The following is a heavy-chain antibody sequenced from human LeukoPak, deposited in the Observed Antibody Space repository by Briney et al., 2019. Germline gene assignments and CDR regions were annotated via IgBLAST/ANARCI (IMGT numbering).Heavy chain of an antibody. V-gene: IGHV3-20*04. CDR2: INWNGDST. CDR1: GFTFDDYA. Sequence: GGSLRLSCTASGFTFDDYAMNWVRQAPGKGLEWVSGINWNGDSTGYVDSVKGRFTISRDNAKNSLYLQMNSLRVEDTALYYCARDRAIAVDVGVDYWGQGTLVTVSS. D-gene: IGHD6-19*01. CDR3: ARDRAIAVDVGVDY. J-gene: IGHJ4*02.